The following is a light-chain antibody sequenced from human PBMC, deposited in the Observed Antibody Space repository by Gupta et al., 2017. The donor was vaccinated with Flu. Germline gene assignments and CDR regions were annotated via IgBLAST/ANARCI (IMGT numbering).Light chain of an antibody. Sequence: SHELTQPSSVSVSPGQTARITCSGDILGKKYARWFQQKPGQAPVLVIYKDSERPSGIPGRFSGSSSGATVTLAINGAQLEDEADYYCYSAADNIGVFGGGTKLTVL. CDR2: KDS. J-gene: IGLJ2*01. CDR3: YSAADNIGV. V-gene: IGLV3-27*01. CDR1: ILGKKY.